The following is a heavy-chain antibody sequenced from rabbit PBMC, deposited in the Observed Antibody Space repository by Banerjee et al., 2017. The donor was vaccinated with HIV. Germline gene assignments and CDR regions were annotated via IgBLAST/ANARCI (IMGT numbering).Heavy chain of an antibody. J-gene: IGHJ4*01. Sequence: QQQLEESGGGLVKPEGSLTLTCTASGFSFSDIYWMWWVRQAPGRGLEWIASIYAGSSDSTYYASWAKGRFTISKTSSTTVTLQMTSVTAADTATYFCARTYDDYGDLWGPGTLVTVS. CDR2: IYAGSSDST. D-gene: IGHD2-1*01. CDR3: ARTYDDYGDL. CDR1: GFSFSDIYW. V-gene: IGHV1S45*01.